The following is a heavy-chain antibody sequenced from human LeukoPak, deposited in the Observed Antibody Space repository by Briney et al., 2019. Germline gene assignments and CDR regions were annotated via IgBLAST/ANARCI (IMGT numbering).Heavy chain of an antibody. CDR2: IKQDGSEK. Sequence: GGSLRLSCAASGFTFSSYWMNWVRQAPGKGLEWVANIKQDGSEKYYVDSLKGRFTISRDNSKNTLFLQMNSLRAEDTAVYYCASVYDSSGYPSDYWGQGTLVTVSS. CDR3: ASVYDSSGYPSDY. J-gene: IGHJ4*02. V-gene: IGHV3-7*03. D-gene: IGHD3-22*01. CDR1: GFTFSSYW.